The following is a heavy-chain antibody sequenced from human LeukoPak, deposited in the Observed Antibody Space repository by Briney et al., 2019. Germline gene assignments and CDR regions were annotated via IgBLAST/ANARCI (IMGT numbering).Heavy chain of an antibody. CDR1: GFTFSSYA. CDR3: AKDHIYYILTGQPYAFDI. CDR2: ISGSGGST. Sequence: GGSLRLSCAASGFTFSSYAMSWVRQAPGKGLEWVSAISGSGGSTYYADSVKGRFTISRDNSKNTLYLQMNSLRAEDTAVYYCAKDHIYYILTGQPYAFDIWGQGTMVTVSS. D-gene: IGHD3-9*01. J-gene: IGHJ3*02. V-gene: IGHV3-23*01.